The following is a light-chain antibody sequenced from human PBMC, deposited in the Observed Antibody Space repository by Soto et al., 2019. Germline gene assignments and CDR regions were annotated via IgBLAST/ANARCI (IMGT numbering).Light chain of an antibody. CDR1: SSDVGGYNY. V-gene: IGLV2-14*01. CDR3: SSYTISSTRV. CDR2: EVS. J-gene: IGLJ3*02. Sequence: QSALTQPASVSGSPGQSITISCTGTSSDVGGYNYVSWYQQHPGKAPKLMIYEVSNRPSGVSNRFSGSKSGNTASLTISGLQAEDEADYYCSSYTISSTRVFGGATKLTVL.